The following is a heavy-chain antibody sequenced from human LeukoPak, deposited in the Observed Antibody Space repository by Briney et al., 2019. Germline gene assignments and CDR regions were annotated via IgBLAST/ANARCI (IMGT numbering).Heavy chain of an antibody. D-gene: IGHD4-23*01. CDR1: GGSISSYY. Sequence: SETLSLTCTVSGGSISSYYWSRIRQPPGKGLEWIGYIYYSGSTNYKPSLKSRVTISVDTSKNQFSLKLSSVTAADTAVYYCARTGGGRGYWGQGTLVTVSS. V-gene: IGHV4-59*01. CDR3: ARTGGGRGY. J-gene: IGHJ4*02. CDR2: IYYSGST.